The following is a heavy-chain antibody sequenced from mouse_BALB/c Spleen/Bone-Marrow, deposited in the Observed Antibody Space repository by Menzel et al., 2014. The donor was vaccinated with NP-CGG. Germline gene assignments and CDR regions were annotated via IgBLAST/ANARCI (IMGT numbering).Heavy chain of an antibody. CDR2: IYYSGGS. Sequence: EVQRVESGPDLVKPSQSLSLTCTVTGYSITSGYSWHWIRQFPGNKLEWMGFIYYSGGSNYNPSLKSRVSISRDTSKNQFFLQLNSVTSEDAATYHCARHDGYFDYWGQGTTLTVSS. CDR1: GYSITSGYS. J-gene: IGHJ2*01. D-gene: IGHD2-3*01. V-gene: IGHV3-1*02. CDR3: ARHDGYFDY.